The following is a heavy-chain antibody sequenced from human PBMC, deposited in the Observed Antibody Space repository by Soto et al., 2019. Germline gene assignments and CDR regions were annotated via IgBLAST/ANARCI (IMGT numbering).Heavy chain of an antibody. CDR3: ARDHQAFEVPTLSNWFDH. CDR1: GYTFTSYA. D-gene: IGHD5-12*01. V-gene: IGHV1-3*01. CDR2: INAANGNT. J-gene: IGHJ5*02. Sequence: ASVKVSCKASGYTFTSYAMHWVRQAPGQRLEWMGWINAANGNTKYSQNFQGRVTITRATSASSAYMDLSSLRSEDAAAYSSARDHQAFEVPTLSNWFDHWDQGTLVTVSS.